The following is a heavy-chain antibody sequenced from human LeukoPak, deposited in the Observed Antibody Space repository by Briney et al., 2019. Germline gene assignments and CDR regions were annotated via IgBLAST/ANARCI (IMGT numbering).Heavy chain of an antibody. CDR2: IRYDGSNT. Sequence: GGSLRLSCAASGFTFNTYAMSWVRQAPGKGLEWVAFIRYDGSNTYYADSVKGRFTTSRDNSKNTLYLQMNSLRAEDTAVYYCAKDPGYSYGTSFDYWGQGTLVTVSS. J-gene: IGHJ4*02. D-gene: IGHD5-18*01. CDR1: GFTFNTYA. CDR3: AKDPGYSYGTSFDY. V-gene: IGHV3-30*02.